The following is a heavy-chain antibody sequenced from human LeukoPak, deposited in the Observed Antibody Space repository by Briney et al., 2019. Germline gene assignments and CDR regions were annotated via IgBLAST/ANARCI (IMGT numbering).Heavy chain of an antibody. CDR2: IYTSGST. J-gene: IGHJ6*03. V-gene: IGHV4-61*02. CDR3: ASRKGVPGAKSAGGETIYFYYYHMDV. D-gene: IGHD2-2*01. CDR1: GGSISSGSYY. Sequence: PSETLSLTCTVSGGSISSGSYYWSWIRQPAGKGLEWIGRIYTSGSTNYNPSLKSRVTISLDTSNNQFSLKLSAVTAADTAVYYCASRKGVPGAKSAGGETIYFYYYHMDVWGTGTTVTISS.